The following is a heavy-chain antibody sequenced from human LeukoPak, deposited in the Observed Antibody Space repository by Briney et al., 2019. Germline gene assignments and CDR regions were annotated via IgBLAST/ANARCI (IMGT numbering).Heavy chain of an antibody. Sequence: GGSLRLSCVVSGSTFSSYNMHWVRQAPGKGLEWVSSIGSSSDYIHYADSLKGRFTISRDIAKNSLYLQMNSLKAEDTAVYYCARGELGDCSGGSCYFDYWGQGTLVTVSS. J-gene: IGHJ4*02. CDR1: GSTFSSYN. CDR2: IGSSSDYI. CDR3: ARGELGDCSGGSCYFDY. V-gene: IGHV3-21*01. D-gene: IGHD2-15*01.